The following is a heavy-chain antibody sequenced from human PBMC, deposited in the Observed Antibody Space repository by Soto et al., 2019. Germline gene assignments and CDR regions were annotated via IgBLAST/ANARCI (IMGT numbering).Heavy chain of an antibody. CDR1: GFTFSDHY. CDR2: TRNKANSYTT. V-gene: IGHV3-72*01. CDR3: ARGLSSGSYNDAFDI. D-gene: IGHD3-10*01. Sequence: GGSLRLSCAASGFTFSDHYMDWVRQAPGKGLEWVGRTRNKANSYTTEYAASVKGRFTISRDDSKNSLYLQMNSLKTEDTAVYYCARGLSSGSYNDAFDIWGQGTMVTVSS. J-gene: IGHJ3*02.